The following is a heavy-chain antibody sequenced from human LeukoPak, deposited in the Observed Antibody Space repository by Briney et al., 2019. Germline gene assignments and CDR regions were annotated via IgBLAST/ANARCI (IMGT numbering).Heavy chain of an antibody. V-gene: IGHV4-31*03. CDR1: GASFTSGGYY. D-gene: IGHD3-10*01. CDR3: ARDFGSGTFYNRPFYY. CDR2: IFYRGTT. J-gene: IGHJ4*02. Sequence: PSETLSLTCTVSGASFTSGGYYWSWVRQHPVKGLEWIGYIFYRGTTRYNPSLTSRITMSLDTSKNQFSLRLSSVTAAATAVYYCARDFGSGTFYNRPFYYWGQGTLVAVSS.